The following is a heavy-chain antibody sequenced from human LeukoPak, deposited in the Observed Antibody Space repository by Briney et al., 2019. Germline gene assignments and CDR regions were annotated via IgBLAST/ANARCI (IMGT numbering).Heavy chain of an antibody. J-gene: IGHJ3*02. CDR1: GFTVSSNY. V-gene: IGHV3-53*04. CDR2: IYSGGST. CDR3: ARGRLGYCSGGSCYSDDAFDI. D-gene: IGHD2-15*01. Sequence: PGGSLRLSCAASGFTVSSNYMSWVRQAPGKGLEWVSVIYSGGSTYYADSVKGRFTISRHNSKNTLYLQMNSLRAEDTAVYYCARGRLGYCSGGSCYSDDAFDIWDQGTMVTVSS.